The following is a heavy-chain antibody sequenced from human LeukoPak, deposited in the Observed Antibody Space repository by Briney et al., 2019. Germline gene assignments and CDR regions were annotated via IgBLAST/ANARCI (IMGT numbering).Heavy chain of an antibody. CDR3: VRVGAVAGTGTTDDYYYYMDV. CDR2: IIPIFGTA. Sequence: ASVKVSCKASGGTFSSYAISWVRQAPGQGLEWMGGIIPIFGTANYAQKFQGRVTITADKSTSTAYMELSSLRSEDTAVYYCVRVGAVAGTGTTDDYYYYMDVWGKGTTVTVSS. J-gene: IGHJ6*03. CDR1: GGTFSSYA. V-gene: IGHV1-69*06. D-gene: IGHD6-19*01.